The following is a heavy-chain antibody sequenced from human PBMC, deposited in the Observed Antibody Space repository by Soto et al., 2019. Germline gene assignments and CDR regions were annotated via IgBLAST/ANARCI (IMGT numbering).Heavy chain of an antibody. V-gene: IGHV3-30*18. CDR2: IAYDGSNK. CDR3: AKDNCVSPSCYRLYNLFDP. CDR1: GFTFSSYG. J-gene: IGHJ5*02. Sequence: QVQLVESGGGVVQPGRSLRLSCVASGFTFSSYGMHWVRQAPGKGLEWVAVIAYDGSNKYYADSVKGRFTISRDNSKNTLFLQMNSLRAEDTAVYYCAKDNCVSPSCYRLYNLFDPWGQGTLVTVSS. D-gene: IGHD2-2*01.